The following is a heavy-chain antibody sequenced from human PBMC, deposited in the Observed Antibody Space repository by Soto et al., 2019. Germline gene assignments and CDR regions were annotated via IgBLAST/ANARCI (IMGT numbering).Heavy chain of an antibody. J-gene: IGHJ5*02. Sequence: SETLSLTCTVSGGSISSYYWSWIRQPPGKGLEWIGYIYYSGSTNYNPSLKSRVTISVDTSKNQFSLKLSSVTAADTAVYYCARHLDYGVQQGGWFDPWSQGTLVTVSS. CDR3: ARHLDYGVQQGGWFDP. CDR1: GGSISSYY. CDR2: IYYSGST. V-gene: IGHV4-59*08. D-gene: IGHD4-17*01.